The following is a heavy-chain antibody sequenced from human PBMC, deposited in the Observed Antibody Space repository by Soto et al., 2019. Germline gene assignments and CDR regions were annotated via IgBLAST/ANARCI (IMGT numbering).Heavy chain of an antibody. CDR1: GYTFTSYG. V-gene: IGHV1-18*04. J-gene: IGHJ4*02. Sequence: ASVKVSCKASGYTFTSYGISWVRQAPGQGLEWMGWISAHNGNTNYAQKLQGRVTMTTDTSTSTAYMELRSLRSDDTAVYYCAREYYGSGSGLLDYWGQGTLVTVSS. CDR3: AREYYGSGSGLLDY. D-gene: IGHD3-10*01. CDR2: ISAHNGNT.